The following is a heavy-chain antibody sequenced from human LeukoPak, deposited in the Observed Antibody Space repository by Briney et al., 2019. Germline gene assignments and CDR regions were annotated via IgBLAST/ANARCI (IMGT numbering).Heavy chain of an antibody. J-gene: IGHJ4*02. V-gene: IGHV3-7*04. Sequence: PGGSLRLSFAATGFTFSNYWMSWVRQAPGKGLEWVANIKEDGSVKYYVDSVKGRFSISRDNAKNSLYLQMNTLRAEDTALYYCAREVAAEGDCWGQGTLVTVSS. CDR1: GFTFSNYW. CDR2: IKEDGSVK. CDR3: AREVAAEGDC. D-gene: IGHD6-25*01.